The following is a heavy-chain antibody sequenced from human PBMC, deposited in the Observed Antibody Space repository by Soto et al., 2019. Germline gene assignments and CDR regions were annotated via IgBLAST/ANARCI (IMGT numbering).Heavy chain of an antibody. CDR2: ISYDGSNK. CDR1: GFTFSSYG. J-gene: IGHJ3*02. Sequence: GGSLRLSCAASGFTFSSYGMHWVRQAPGKGLEWVAVISYDGSNKYYADSVKGRFTISRDNSKNTLYLQMNSLRAEDTAVYYCAKDVWQWLLRTHDAFDIWGQGTMVT. CDR3: AKDVWQWLLRTHDAFDI. D-gene: IGHD3-22*01. V-gene: IGHV3-30*18.